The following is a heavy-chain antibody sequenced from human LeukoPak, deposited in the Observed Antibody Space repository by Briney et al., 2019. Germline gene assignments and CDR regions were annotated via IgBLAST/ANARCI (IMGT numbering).Heavy chain of an antibody. J-gene: IGHJ3*02. Sequence: GASVKVSCKASGGTFSSYAISWVRQAPGQGLEWMGGIIPIFGTANYAQKFQGRVTLTADESTSTAYMELSSLRSEDTAVYYCARAPYYYDSSGYKNAFDIWGQGTMVTVSS. D-gene: IGHD3-22*01. CDR1: GGTFSSYA. CDR3: ARAPYYYDSSGYKNAFDI. V-gene: IGHV1-69*13. CDR2: IIPIFGTA.